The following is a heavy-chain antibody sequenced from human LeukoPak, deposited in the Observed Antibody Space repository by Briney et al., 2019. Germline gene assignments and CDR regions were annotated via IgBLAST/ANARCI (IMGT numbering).Heavy chain of an antibody. CDR3: ARAEGYCSSTSCYWWFDP. Sequence: GGSLRLSCAASGFTFSSYGMLWVRQAPGKGLEWVAVIWYDGSNRYYADSVKGRFTISRDNSKNTLYLQMNSLRAEDTAVYYCARAEGYCSSTSCYWWFDPWGQGTLVTVSS. J-gene: IGHJ5*02. CDR2: IWYDGSNR. V-gene: IGHV3-33*01. D-gene: IGHD2-2*01. CDR1: GFTFSSYG.